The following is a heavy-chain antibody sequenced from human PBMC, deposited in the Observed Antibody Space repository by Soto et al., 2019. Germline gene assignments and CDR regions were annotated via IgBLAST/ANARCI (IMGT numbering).Heavy chain of an antibody. Sequence: GASVKVSCKACGGSFSSYAISWVRQAPGQGLEWMGGIIPIFGTAKYAQKFQGRVTITADESTSTVYMELSTLRPEDTAVYYCAREGLVLVPTTVNSDYYYYAMDVWGQGTTVTVSS. CDR2: IIPIFGTA. J-gene: IGHJ6*02. D-gene: IGHD4-17*01. CDR1: GGSFSSYA. CDR3: AREGLVLVPTTVNSDYYYYAMDV. V-gene: IGHV1-69*13.